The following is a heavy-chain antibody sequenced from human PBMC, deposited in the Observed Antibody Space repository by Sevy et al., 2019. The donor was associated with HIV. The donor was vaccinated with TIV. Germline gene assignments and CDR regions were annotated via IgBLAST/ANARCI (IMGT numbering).Heavy chain of an antibody. D-gene: IGHD6-6*01. CDR2: ISGSGGST. Sequence: GGSLRLSCAASGFTFSSYAMSWVRQAPGKGLEWVSAISGSGGSTYYAASVKGRFTIPRDNSKNTLYLQMNSLRAEDTAVYYCAKYTAARPYPDYWGQGTLVTVSS. V-gene: IGHV3-23*01. CDR3: AKYTAARPYPDY. CDR1: GFTFSSYA. J-gene: IGHJ4*02.